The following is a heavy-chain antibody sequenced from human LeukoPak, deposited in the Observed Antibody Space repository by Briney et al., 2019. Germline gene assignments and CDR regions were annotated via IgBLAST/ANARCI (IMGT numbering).Heavy chain of an antibody. Sequence: GGSLRPSCAASGFTFDDYAMHWVRQAPGKGLEWVSLISWDGGSTYYADSVKGRFTISRDNSKNSLYLQMNSLRAEDTALYYCAKALAPRYYYYYMDVWGKGTTVTVSS. J-gene: IGHJ6*03. CDR1: GFTFDDYA. CDR3: AKALAPRYYYYYMDV. CDR2: ISWDGGST. V-gene: IGHV3-43D*03.